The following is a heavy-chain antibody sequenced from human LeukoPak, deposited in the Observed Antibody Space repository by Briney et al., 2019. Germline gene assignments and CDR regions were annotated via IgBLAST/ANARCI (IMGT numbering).Heavy chain of an antibody. CDR2: IIPILGIA. Sequence: ASVKVSCKASGGTFSSYAISWVQQAPGQGLEWMGRIIPILGIANYAQKFQGRVTITADKSTSTAYMELSSLRSEDTAVYYCARDKSWDSLSELLWFGDYYPWGDAFDIWGQGTMVTVSS. D-gene: IGHD3-10*01. CDR3: ARDKSWDSLSELLWFGDYYPWGDAFDI. V-gene: IGHV1-69*04. CDR1: GGTFSSYA. J-gene: IGHJ3*02.